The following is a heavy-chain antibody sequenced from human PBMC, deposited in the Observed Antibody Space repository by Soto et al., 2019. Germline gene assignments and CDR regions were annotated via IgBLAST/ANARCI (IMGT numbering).Heavy chain of an antibody. D-gene: IGHD1-26*01. CDR2: INAGNGNT. V-gene: IGHV1-3*01. J-gene: IGHJ4*02. Sequence: QVQLVQSGAEVKKPGASVKVSCKASGYTFPSYAMHWVRQAPGQRLEWMGWINAGNGNTKYSQKFQGRVTITRDTSASTAYMELSSLRSEDTAVYYCAREWELLLFDYWGQGTLVTVSS. CDR3: AREWELLLFDY. CDR1: GYTFPSYA.